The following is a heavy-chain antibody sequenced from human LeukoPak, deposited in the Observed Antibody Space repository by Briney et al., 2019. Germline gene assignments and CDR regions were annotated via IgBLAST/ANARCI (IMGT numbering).Heavy chain of an antibody. CDR2: ITGSGYTT. Sequence: GGSLRLSCAASGLTFSSFGMSWVRQAPGKGLEWVSAITGSGYTTYYADSVKGRFTISRDNSKNTVSLQMYSQRAEDTAVYYCGSTEGTSTYSAWGSYRLDSWGQGTLVTVAS. J-gene: IGHJ4*02. D-gene: IGHD3-16*02. CDR1: GLTFSSFG. CDR3: GSTEGTSTYSAWGSYRLDS. V-gene: IGHV3-23*01.